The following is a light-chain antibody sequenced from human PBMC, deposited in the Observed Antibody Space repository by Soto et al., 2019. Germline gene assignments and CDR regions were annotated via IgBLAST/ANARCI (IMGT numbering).Light chain of an antibody. CDR3: CSYAGSYPFV. J-gene: IGLJ1*01. V-gene: IGLV2-11*01. CDR2: DVS. Sequence: QSVLTQSRSLSLSPGHSVTISCTGTSSDVGGYNYVSWYQQHPGKAPKLMIYDVSKRLSGVPDRFSGSKSGNTASLTISGLQAEDEADYYCCSYAGSYPFVFGTGTKVTAL. CDR1: SSDVGGYNY.